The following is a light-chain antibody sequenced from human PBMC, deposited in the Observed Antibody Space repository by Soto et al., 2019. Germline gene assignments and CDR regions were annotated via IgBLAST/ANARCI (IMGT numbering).Light chain of an antibody. CDR1: QSVTSN. Sequence: PPPPTLSVSPRDSASLSCRPSQSVTSNLAWYQHKPGQAPRLLIHSSSTRAAGIPARFGGSGSGTEFTFSISSLQSEDFAVYYCQQYNNCPRTFGQGTKVDIK. V-gene: IGKV3-15*01. CDR2: SSS. CDR3: QQYNNCPRT. J-gene: IGKJ1*01.